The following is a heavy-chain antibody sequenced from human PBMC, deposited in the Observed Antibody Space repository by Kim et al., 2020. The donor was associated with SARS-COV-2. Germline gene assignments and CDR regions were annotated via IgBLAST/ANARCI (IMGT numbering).Heavy chain of an antibody. V-gene: IGHV3-33*06. J-gene: IGHJ1*01. Sequence: GGSLRLSCAASGFTFSSYGMNWVRQAPGKGLEWVAVIWYDGSNKYYADSVKGRFTISRDNSKNTLYLQMNSLRAEDTAVYYCAKGKTTVKGEYFQHWGQGTLVTVSS. CDR1: GFTFSSYG. CDR2: IWYDGSNK. CDR3: AKGKTTVKGEYFQH. D-gene: IGHD4-17*01.